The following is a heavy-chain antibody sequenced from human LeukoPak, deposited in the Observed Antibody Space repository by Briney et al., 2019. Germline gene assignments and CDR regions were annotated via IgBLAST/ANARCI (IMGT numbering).Heavy chain of an antibody. CDR1: GGSISSYY. D-gene: IGHD3-22*01. CDR3: VCGPIYYDSSGYYRAEYFQY. Sequence: PSETLSLTCTVSGGSISSYYWSWIRQPPGKGMEWLRYMYYNVSTNYNPSLKSRVTISVATSKNQFSLRLSSVNGVDTAVYYCVCGPIYYDSSGYYRAEYFQYWGQGTLVTVSS. CDR2: MYYNVST. V-gene: IGHV4-59*03. J-gene: IGHJ1*01.